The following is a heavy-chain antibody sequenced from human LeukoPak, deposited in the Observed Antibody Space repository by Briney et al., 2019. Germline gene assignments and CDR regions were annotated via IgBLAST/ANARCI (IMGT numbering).Heavy chain of an antibody. J-gene: IGHJ4*02. Sequence: ASVKVSCKVSGYTLTELSMHWVRQAPGKGLEWMGGFDPEDGETIYAQKFQGRVTMTEDTSTDTAYMELSSLRSEDTAVYYCATGLRYFDSDFDYWAREPWSPSPQ. CDR2: FDPEDGET. CDR1: GYTLTELS. D-gene: IGHD3-9*01. CDR3: ATGLRYFDSDFDY. V-gene: IGHV1-24*01.